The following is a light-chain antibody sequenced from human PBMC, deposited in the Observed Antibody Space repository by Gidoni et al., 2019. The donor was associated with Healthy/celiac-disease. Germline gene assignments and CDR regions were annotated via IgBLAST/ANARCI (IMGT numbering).Light chain of an antibody. CDR2: SNN. CDR3: AAWDDSLNGVV. J-gene: IGLJ2*01. V-gene: IGLV1-44*01. Sequence: QSVLTQPPSASGPPGQRVTISCSGSSSNIGSNTVNWYQQLPGTAPKLLIYSNNQRPSGVPDRVSGSKSGTSASLAISGLQSEDEADYYCAAWDDSLNGVVFGGGTKLTVL. CDR1: SSNIGSNT.